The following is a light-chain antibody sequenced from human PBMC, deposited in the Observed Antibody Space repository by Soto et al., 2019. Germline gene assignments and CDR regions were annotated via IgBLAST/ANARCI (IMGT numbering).Light chain of an antibody. V-gene: IGKV1-9*01. Sequence: ILVTQSPSSLSASVGDRITITCRASQGLSTYLAWYQQKPEKAPKLLIYAAYTLPSGVPSSFSGGGSGTDFTHTSSSLQAEVGATYYCQRLNRYPTFGGGTKVEIK. CDR3: QRLNRYPT. J-gene: IGKJ4*01. CDR2: AAY. CDR1: QGLSTY.